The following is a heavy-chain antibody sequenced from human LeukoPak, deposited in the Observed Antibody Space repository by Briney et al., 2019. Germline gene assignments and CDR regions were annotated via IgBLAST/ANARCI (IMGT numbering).Heavy chain of an antibody. D-gene: IGHD2-2*01. V-gene: IGHV4-39*01. Sequence: PSETLSLTCTVSGGSISTSSYYWGWIRQPPGKGLEWIGSIYYSGSTYYNPSLKSRVTISVDTSKNQFSLKLSSVTAADTAVYYCARQDYSSTSTNWFDPWGQGTLVTVSS. CDR3: ARQDYSSTSTNWFDP. CDR1: GGSISTSSYY. CDR2: IYYSGST. J-gene: IGHJ5*02.